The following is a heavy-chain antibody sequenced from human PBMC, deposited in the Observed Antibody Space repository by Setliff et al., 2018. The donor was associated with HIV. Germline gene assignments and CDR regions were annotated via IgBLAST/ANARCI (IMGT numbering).Heavy chain of an antibody. V-gene: IGHV1-18*01. CDR2: ISTFDGNT. J-gene: IGHJ4*02. CDR3: ARVPGDYGDNPIDY. Sequence: ALVKVSCKASGYNFFSYGISWVRQAPGQGLEWMGWISTFDGNTDYAQNVQDRVTMTTDTSTSTVYMELRSLRFDDTAVYYCARVPGDYGDNPIDYWGQGTLVTVSS. D-gene: IGHD4-17*01. CDR1: GYNFFSYG.